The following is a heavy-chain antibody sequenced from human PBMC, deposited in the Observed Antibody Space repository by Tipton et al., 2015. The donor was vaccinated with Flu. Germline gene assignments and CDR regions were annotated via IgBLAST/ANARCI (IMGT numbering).Heavy chain of an antibody. D-gene: IGHD4-11*01. CDR1: GSSFGSDYC. V-gene: IGHV4-38-2*01. CDR3: ARRDYSNYVSDPRNWFDS. CDR2: IHQTGNF. J-gene: IGHJ5*01. Sequence: TLSLTCSVSGSSFGSDYCWGWVRQPPGKGLEWIGNIHQTGNFYYNPFLRSRVTISIDRSKNRFSLELKSVTAADTAVYYCARRDYSNYVSDPRNWFDSWGQGTQVSVSS.